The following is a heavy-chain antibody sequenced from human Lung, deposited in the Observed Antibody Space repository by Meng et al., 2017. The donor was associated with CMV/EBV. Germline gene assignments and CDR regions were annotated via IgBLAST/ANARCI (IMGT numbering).Heavy chain of an antibody. V-gene: IGHV1-69*05. Sequence: SVKVSCKASGDTFSNYAFSWVRQAPGQGLEWMGGIIPTFGAPNYAQKFDGRVTITTDKSTSTAYMELSGLTSEDSAVYYCAVDLWSGYYTTLDYWGIGTXVTVSS. CDR3: AVDLWSGYYTTLDY. CDR2: IIPTFGAP. J-gene: IGHJ4*01. D-gene: IGHD3-3*01. CDR1: GDTFSNYA.